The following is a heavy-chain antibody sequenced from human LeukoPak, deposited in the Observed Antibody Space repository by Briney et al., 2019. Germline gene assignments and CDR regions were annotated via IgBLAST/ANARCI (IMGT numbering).Heavy chain of an antibody. CDR1: GGSISSYY. Sequence: ASETLSLTRTVSGGSISSYYRSWIRQPPGKGLEWIGEINRSGSTNYNPSLKSRVTISVDTSNNQFSLKLSSVTAADTAVYYCARRIVWGSYRYNWFDPWGQGTLVTVSS. CDR3: ARRIVWGSYRYNWFDP. CDR2: INRSGST. V-gene: IGHV4-34*01. D-gene: IGHD3-16*02. J-gene: IGHJ5*02.